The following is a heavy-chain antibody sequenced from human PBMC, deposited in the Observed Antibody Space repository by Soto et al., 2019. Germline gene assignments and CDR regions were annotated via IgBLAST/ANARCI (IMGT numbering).Heavy chain of an antibody. CDR2: MNPDSGHA. D-gene: IGHD2-15*01. CDR3: ARRPHCSGGICYYGLDN. Sequence: ASVKVSCKASGYTFTNSDINWVRQAPGQGLEWMGWMNPDSGHAAYAQKFQGRVTLTTSTSTSTVYMEMRSLGSEDTAVYYCARRPHCSGGICYYGLDNWGQRTLVTVSS. V-gene: IGHV1-8*01. J-gene: IGHJ4*02. CDR1: GYTFTNSD.